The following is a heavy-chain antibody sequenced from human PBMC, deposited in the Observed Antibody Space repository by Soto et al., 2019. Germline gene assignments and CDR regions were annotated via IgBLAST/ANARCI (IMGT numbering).Heavy chain of an antibody. CDR1: GGSISSGGYY. Sequence: SETLSLTCTVSGGSISSGGYYWSWIRQHPGKGLEWIGYIYYSGSTYYNPSLKSRVTISVDTSKNQFSLKLSSVTAADTAVYYCARGLLREQQLVTTFDYWGQGTLVTVSS. V-gene: IGHV4-31*03. D-gene: IGHD6-13*01. CDR2: IYYSGST. J-gene: IGHJ4*02. CDR3: ARGLLREQQLVTTFDY.